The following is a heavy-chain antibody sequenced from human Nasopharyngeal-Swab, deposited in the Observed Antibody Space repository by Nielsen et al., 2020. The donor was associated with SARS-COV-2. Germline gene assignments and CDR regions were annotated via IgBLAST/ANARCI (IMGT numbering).Heavy chain of an antibody. CDR1: GGSFSGYY. Sequence: SQTLSLTCAVYGGSFSGYYWSWIRQPPGKGLEWIGEINHSGSTNYNPSLKSRATISLDMSKNQFSLNLSSVTAADTAVYYCASQPYSSSWYGGDAFDIWGQGTMVTVSS. D-gene: IGHD6-13*01. CDR3: ASQPYSSSWYGGDAFDI. V-gene: IGHV4-34*01. J-gene: IGHJ3*02. CDR2: INHSGST.